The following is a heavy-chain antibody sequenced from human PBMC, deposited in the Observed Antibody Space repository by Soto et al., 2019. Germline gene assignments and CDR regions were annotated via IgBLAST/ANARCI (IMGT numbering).Heavy chain of an antibody. V-gene: IGHV3-7*04. CDR2: IKQDGSEK. CDR1: GFTFSSYW. D-gene: IGHD3-22*01. CDR3: ARQMGGYYDSSGYYEDY. Sequence: PGGSLRLSCAASGFTFSSYWMSWVRQAPGKGLEWVANIKQDGSEKYYVDSVKGRFTISRDNAKNSLYLQMNSLRAEDTAVYYCARQMGGYYDSSGYYEDYWGQGTLVTVSS. J-gene: IGHJ4*02.